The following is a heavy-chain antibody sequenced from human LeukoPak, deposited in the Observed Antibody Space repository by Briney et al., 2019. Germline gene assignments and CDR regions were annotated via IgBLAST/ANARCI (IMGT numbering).Heavy chain of an antibody. V-gene: IGHV4-34*01. CDR2: INHSGST. Sequence: SETLSLTCAVYGGSFSGYYWSWIRQPPGKGLEWIGEINHSGSTNYNPSLKSRVTISVDTSKNQFSLKLSSVTAADTAVYYCARSRGSYFAFWGQGTLVTVSS. CDR3: ARSRGSYFAF. CDR1: GGSFSGYY. J-gene: IGHJ4*02. D-gene: IGHD1-26*01.